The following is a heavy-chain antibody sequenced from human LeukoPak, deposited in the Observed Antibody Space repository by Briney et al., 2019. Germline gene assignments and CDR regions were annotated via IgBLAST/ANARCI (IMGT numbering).Heavy chain of an antibody. CDR1: GFTVSSNY. CDR2: IYSGGST. V-gene: IGHV3-53*05. D-gene: IGHD1-26*01. Sequence: GGSLRLSCAASGFTVSSNYMSWVRQAPGKGLEWVSVIYSGGSTYYADSVKGRFTISRDNSKNALYLQMNSLRAEDTAVYYCARGTMRLDSGRYFDYWGQGTLVTVSS. CDR3: ARGTMRLDSGRYFDY. J-gene: IGHJ4*02.